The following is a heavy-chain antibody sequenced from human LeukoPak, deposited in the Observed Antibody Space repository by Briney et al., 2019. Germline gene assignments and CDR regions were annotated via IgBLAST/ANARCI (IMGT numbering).Heavy chain of an antibody. CDR3: ARFRYSGSYADY. CDR2: IWSDGSNK. CDR1: GFTFSIYG. D-gene: IGHD1-26*01. Sequence: GTSLRLSCAASGFTFSIYGMHWVRQAPGKGLEWVAVIWSDGSNKYYADSVKGRFTISRDNFRDTLYLQMNSLRAEDTAVYYCARFRYSGSYADYWGQGTLVTVSS. J-gene: IGHJ4*02. V-gene: IGHV3-33*01.